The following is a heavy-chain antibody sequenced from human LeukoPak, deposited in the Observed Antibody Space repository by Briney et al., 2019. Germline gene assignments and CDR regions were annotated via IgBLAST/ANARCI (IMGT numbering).Heavy chain of an antibody. CDR1: GFTFCDYA. CDR3: TRGDSSGYYNPTDY. V-gene: IGHV3-49*04. CDR2: IRSKAYGGTT. J-gene: IGHJ4*02. D-gene: IGHD3-22*01. Sequence: GGPLRLSCTASGFTFCDYAMSWVRQAPGKGLEWLGFIRSKAYGGTTEYAASVRGRFTISRDDSQSIAYLQMNSLKIEDTAVYYCTRGDSSGYYNPTDYWGQGTLVTVSS.